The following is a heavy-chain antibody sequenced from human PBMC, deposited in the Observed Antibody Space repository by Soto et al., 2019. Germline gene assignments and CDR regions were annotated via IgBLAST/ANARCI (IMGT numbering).Heavy chain of an antibody. CDR2: INHSGST. CDR1: GGSFSGYY. J-gene: IGHJ4*02. V-gene: IGHV4-34*01. CDR3: ARAYVEMATMNFDY. Sequence: SETLSLTCAVYGGSFSGYYWSWIRQPPGKGLEWIGEINHSGSTNYNPSLKSRVTMSVDTSKNQFSLKLSSVTAADTAVYYCARAYVEMATMNFDYWGQGTLVTVSS. D-gene: IGHD5-12*01.